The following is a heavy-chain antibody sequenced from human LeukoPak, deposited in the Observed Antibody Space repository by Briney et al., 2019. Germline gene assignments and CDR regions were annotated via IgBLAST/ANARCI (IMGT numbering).Heavy chain of an antibody. D-gene: IGHD3-16*02. CDR2: VYYSGTT. V-gene: IGHV4-59*02. J-gene: IGHJ5*02. Sequence: SETLSLTCTVSGGSVSSYYWNWIRQAPGKGLEWIGFVYYSGTTNYNPPLKSRVTISVDTSKNQFSLRLNSVTAADTAVYYCAQNIGSYRYTWFDPWGQGTLVSVSS. CDR1: GGSVSSYY. CDR3: AQNIGSYRYTWFDP.